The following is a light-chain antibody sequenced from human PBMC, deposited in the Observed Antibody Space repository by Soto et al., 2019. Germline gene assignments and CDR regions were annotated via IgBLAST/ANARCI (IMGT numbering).Light chain of an antibody. J-gene: IGKJ1*01. CDR2: GAS. V-gene: IGKV3-20*01. CDR3: QQYGSSPPWT. CDR1: QTVSTNY. Sequence: EIVLTQSPCTXSXXPXXXXXXXXRXXQTVSTNYLAWYQQKPGQAPRLLIYGASKRATGIPDRFSGSGSGTDFTLTISRLEPEDFAVYYCQQYGSSPPWTFGQGTKVDIK.